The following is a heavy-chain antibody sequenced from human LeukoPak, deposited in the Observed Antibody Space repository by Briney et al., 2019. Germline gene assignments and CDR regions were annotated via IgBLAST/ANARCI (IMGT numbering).Heavy chain of an antibody. D-gene: IGHD3-22*01. CDR2: IIPIFGTP. CDR3: AREGRSMIVSPDAFRI. Sequence: SVKVSCKASGGTFSSYAISWVRQAPGQGLEWMGGIIPIFGTPNYAQKFQGRVTITAGKSTSTAYMELSSLRSEDTAVYYCAREGRSMIVSPDAFRIWGQGTMVTVSS. J-gene: IGHJ3*02. CDR1: GGTFSSYA. V-gene: IGHV1-69*06.